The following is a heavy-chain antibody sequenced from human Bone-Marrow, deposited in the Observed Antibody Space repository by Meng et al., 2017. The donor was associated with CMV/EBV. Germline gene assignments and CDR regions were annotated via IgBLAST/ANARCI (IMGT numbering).Heavy chain of an antibody. V-gene: IGHV1-2*02. J-gene: IGHJ6*02. CDR1: GYTFTGYN. CDR3: ARIVIIPGAKFYYYYGMDV. Sequence: ASVKVSCKASGYTFTGYNIHWVRQAPGQGLEWMGWINPNSGGTNYAQKFQGRVTMTRDTSISTAFMELSRLRSDDTAVYYCARIVIIPGAKFYYYYGMDVWGQGTTVTVSS. CDR2: INPNSGGT. D-gene: IGHD2-2*01.